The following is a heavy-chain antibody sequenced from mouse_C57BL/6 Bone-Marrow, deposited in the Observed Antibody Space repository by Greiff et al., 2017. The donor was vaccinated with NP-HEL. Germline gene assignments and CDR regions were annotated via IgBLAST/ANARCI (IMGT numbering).Heavy chain of an antibody. D-gene: IGHD2-4*01. V-gene: IGHV1-80*01. CDR2: IYPGDGDT. CDR1: GYAFSSYW. CDR3: ARRAFYYDYDGFAY. J-gene: IGHJ3*01. Sequence: QVQLQQSGAELVKPGASVKISCKASGYAFSSYWMNWVKQRPGKGLEWIGQIYPGDGDTNYNGKFKGKATLTADKSSSTAYMQLSSLTSEDSAVYFCARRAFYYDYDGFAYWGQGTLVTVSA.